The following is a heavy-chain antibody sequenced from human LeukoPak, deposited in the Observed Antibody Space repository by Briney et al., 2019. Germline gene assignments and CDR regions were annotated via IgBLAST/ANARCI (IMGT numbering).Heavy chain of an antibody. J-gene: IGHJ6*03. CDR2: ISAYNGNT. Sequence: ASVKVSCKASGYTFTSYGISWVRQAPGQGLEWMGWISAYNGNTNYAQKLQGRVTMTTDTSTSTAYMELRSLRSDDTAVYYCARDSGHCSSTSCYYWNYYYYYMDVWGKGTTVTVSS. CDR3: ARDSGHCSSTSCYYWNYYYYYMDV. CDR1: GYTFTSYG. D-gene: IGHD2-2*01. V-gene: IGHV1-18*01.